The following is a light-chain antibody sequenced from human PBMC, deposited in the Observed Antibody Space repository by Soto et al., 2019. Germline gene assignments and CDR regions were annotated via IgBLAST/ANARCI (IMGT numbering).Light chain of an antibody. CDR3: QHYNSYSEA. Sequence: IRLTHSPSSLSASTGDSVAIVCVASQGISSYLAWYQQKPGKAPKLIIYKASTITSGVPSRFSGSGSGTEFTLTISSLQPDDVATYYCQHYNSYSEALGQGTKVDIK. J-gene: IGKJ1*01. CDR1: QGISSY. CDR2: KAS. V-gene: IGKV1-8*01.